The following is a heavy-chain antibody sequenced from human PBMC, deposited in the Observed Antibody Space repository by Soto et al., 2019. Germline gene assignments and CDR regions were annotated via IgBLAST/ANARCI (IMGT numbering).Heavy chain of an antibody. V-gene: IGHV3-9*01. CDR3: AKDDAFDI. J-gene: IGHJ3*02. CDR1: GFTFDDYA. CDR2: ISWNSGSI. Sequence: GGSLRLSCAASGFTFDDYAMHWVRRAPGKGLEWVSGISWNSGSIGYADSVKGRFTISRDNAKNSLYLQMNSLRAEDTALYYCAKDDAFDIWGQGTMVTVSS.